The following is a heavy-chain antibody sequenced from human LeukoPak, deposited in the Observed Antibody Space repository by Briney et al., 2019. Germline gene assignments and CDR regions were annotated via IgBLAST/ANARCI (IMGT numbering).Heavy chain of an antibody. CDR3: ARKVLVGNKYFDY. V-gene: IGHV3-21*06. CDR1: GFTFSSYS. CDR2: ISSSSSYM. J-gene: IGHJ4*02. Sequence: GGTLRLSCAASGFTFSSYSMSWVRQAPGKGLEWVSSISSSSSYMYYADSVKGRFTISRDNAKNSLYLQMSSLRAEDTAVYYCARKVLVGNKYFDYWGQGTLVTVSS. D-gene: IGHD2/OR15-2a*01.